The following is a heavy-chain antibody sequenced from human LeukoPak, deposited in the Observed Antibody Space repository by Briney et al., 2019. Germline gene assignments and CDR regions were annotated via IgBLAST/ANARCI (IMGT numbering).Heavy chain of an antibody. V-gene: IGHV1-46*01. J-gene: IGHJ4*02. D-gene: IGHD5-24*01. CDR2: INPSGGST. CDR1: GYTFTSYY. Sequence: GASVKVSCKASGYTFTSYYMHWVRQAPGQGLEWMGIINPSGGSTSYAQKFQGRVTMTRDTSTSTVYMELSSLRSEDTAVYYCARVGMATIPYTPEYYFDYWGQGTLVTVSS. CDR3: ARVGMATIPYTPEYYFDY.